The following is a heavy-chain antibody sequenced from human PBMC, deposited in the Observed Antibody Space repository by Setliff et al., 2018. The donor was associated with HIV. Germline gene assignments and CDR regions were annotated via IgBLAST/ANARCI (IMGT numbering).Heavy chain of an antibody. CDR2: IGTVGDT. CDR1: GFIFSSYS. Sequence: GGSLRLSCAASGFIFSSYSMHWVRQAPGKGLEWVSGIGTVGDTYYPDSVKGRFTISREDAKDSLYLQMNSLRAGDTAVYYCARGSTDYYYNSVYSELDHWGRGTLVTVSS. D-gene: IGHD3-22*01. J-gene: IGHJ4*02. CDR3: ARGSTDYYYNSVYSELDH. V-gene: IGHV3-13*01.